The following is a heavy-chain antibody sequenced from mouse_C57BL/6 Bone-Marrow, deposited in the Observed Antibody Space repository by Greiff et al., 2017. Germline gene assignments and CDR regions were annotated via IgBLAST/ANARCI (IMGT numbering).Heavy chain of an antibody. V-gene: IGHV14-1*01. CDR1: GFNIKDYY. CDR2: IDPEGGDT. CDR3: TTYYYGSSYVPWFAD. D-gene: IGHD1-1*01. Sequence: EVQLQQSGAELVRPGASVKLSCTASGFNIKDYYMHWVKQRPEQGLEWIGRIDPEGGDTEYAPKFQGKATMTADTSSNTAYLQLSRLTSEDTAVYYCTTYYYGSSYVPWFADWGQGTLVTVSA. J-gene: IGHJ3*01.